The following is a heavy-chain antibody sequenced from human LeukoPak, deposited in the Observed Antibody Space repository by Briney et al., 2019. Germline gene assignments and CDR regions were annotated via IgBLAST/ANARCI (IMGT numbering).Heavy chain of an antibody. J-gene: IGHJ5*02. V-gene: IGHV3-21*01. CDR3: SREENWFDP. CDR2: ISSSGDYI. D-gene: IGHD6-13*01. CDR1: GFTFSSYW. Sequence: PGGSLRLSCAASGFTFSSYWMHWARQAPGKGLVWVSSISSSGDYIYYADSVKGRFTISRDNAKNSLYLHYCARDRSHQRRFHSSREENWFDPWGQGTLVTVSS.